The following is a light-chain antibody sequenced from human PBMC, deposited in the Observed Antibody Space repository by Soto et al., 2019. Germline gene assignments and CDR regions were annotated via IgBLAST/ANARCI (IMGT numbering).Light chain of an antibody. V-gene: IGKV3-11*01. CDR2: DAS. J-gene: IGKJ1*01. CDR3: QQYGTSPPWT. CDR1: QIVSSY. Sequence: EIVLTQSPATLSLSPGDNATLSCRASQIVSSYLAWYQQKPGQAPRLLIYDASNRATGIPARFSGSGSGTDFTPTISRLEPEDFAVYYCQQYGTSPPWTFGQGTKVDIK.